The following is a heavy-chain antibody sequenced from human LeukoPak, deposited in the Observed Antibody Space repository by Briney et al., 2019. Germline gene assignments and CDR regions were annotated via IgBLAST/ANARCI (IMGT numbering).Heavy chain of an antibody. CDR2: IKLDGSET. CDR3: ARWSSSIATSGYDY. D-gene: IGHD6-13*01. V-gene: IGHV3-7*01. CDR1: GFTFSTYW. J-gene: IGHJ4*02. Sequence: SGGSLRLSCAASGFTFSTYWMSWVRQAPGKGLEWVANIKLDGSETYYVDSVKGRFTISRDNAKNSLYLQVNSLRAEDTAVYYCARWSSSIATSGYDYWGQGTLVTVSS.